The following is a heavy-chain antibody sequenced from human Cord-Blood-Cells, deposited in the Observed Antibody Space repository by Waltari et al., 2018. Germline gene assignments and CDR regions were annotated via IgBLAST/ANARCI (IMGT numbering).Heavy chain of an antibody. Sequence: QLQLQESGPGLVKPSETLSLTCTVSGGSISSSSYYLVWLRQPPGKGLEWIGSIYYSGSTYYNPSLKSRVTISVDTSKNQFSLKLSSVTAADTAVYYCARHALTYYYGSGSYNWFDPWGQGTLVTVSS. CDR1: GGSISSSSYY. CDR3: ARHALTYYYGSGSYNWFDP. CDR2: IYYSGST. J-gene: IGHJ5*02. V-gene: IGHV4-39*07. D-gene: IGHD3-10*01.